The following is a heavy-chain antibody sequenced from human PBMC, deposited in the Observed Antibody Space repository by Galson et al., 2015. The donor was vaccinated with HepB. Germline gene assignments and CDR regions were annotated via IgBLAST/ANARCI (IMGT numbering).Heavy chain of an antibody. V-gene: IGHV1-69*13. CDR2: IIPIFGTA. J-gene: IGHJ6*02. D-gene: IGHD5-18*01. CDR1: GGTFSSYA. Sequence: SVKVSCKASGGTFSSYAISWVRQAPGQGLEWMGGIIPIFGTANYAQKFQGRVTITADESTSTAYMELSSLRSEDTAVYYCARGALKQLWNKVDVYYYYGMDVWGQGTTVTVSS. CDR3: ARGALKQLWNKVDVYYYYGMDV.